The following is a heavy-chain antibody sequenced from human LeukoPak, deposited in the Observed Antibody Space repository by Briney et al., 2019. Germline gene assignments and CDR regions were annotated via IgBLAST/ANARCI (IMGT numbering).Heavy chain of an antibody. Sequence: ASVKVSCKASGYTFTGYYMHWVRQAPGQGLEWMGWINPNSGGTNYAQKFQGRVTMTRDTSISTAYMELSRLRSDDTAVYYCAREMATTTALISYWYFDLWGRGTLVTVSS. D-gene: IGHD5-24*01. CDR2: INPNSGGT. V-gene: IGHV1-2*02. CDR1: GYTFTGYY. J-gene: IGHJ2*01. CDR3: AREMATTTALISYWYFDL.